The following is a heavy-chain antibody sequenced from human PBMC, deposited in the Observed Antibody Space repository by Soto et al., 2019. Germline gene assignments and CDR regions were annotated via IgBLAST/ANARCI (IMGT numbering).Heavy chain of an antibody. V-gene: IGHV4-31*03. CDR3: ARDGVTGTTNHYYYMDV. Sequence: SETLSLTCTVSGGSISSGCYYWSWIHQHPGKGLEWIGYIYYSGSTYYNPSLKSRVTISVDTSKNQFSLKLSSVTAADTAVYYCARDGVTGTTNHYYYMDVWGKGTTVTVSS. CDR1: GGSISSGCYY. D-gene: IGHD1-7*01. CDR2: IYYSGST. J-gene: IGHJ6*03.